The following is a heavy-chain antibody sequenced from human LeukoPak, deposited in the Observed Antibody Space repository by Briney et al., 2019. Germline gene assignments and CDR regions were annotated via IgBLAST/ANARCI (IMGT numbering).Heavy chain of an antibody. CDR1: GGTFSSYA. J-gene: IGHJ3*02. Sequence: ASVTVSCKASGGTFSSYAISWVRQAPGQGLEWMGGIIPIFGTANYAQKFQGRVTITADESTSTAYMELSSLRSEDTAVYYCASAPLNFYGSGSQGTAFDIWGQGTMVTVSS. CDR3: ASAPLNFYGSGSQGTAFDI. CDR2: IIPIFGTA. V-gene: IGHV1-69*13. D-gene: IGHD3-10*01.